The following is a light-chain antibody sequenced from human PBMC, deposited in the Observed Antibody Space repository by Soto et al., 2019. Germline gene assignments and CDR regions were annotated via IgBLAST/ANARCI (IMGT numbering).Light chain of an antibody. V-gene: IGKV1-27*01. CDR3: QQYNNWPPIT. CDR1: QGISNY. CDR2: AAS. J-gene: IGKJ5*01. Sequence: DIQMTQSPSSLSSSVGDRVTITCRASQGISNYLAWYQQKPGKVPNLLIYAASTLQSGVPSRFSGSGSGTEFTLTISSLQSEDFAAYYCQQYNNWPPITFDQGTRLEIK.